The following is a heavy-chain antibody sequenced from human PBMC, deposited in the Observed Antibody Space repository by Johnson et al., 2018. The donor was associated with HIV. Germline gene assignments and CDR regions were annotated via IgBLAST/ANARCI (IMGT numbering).Heavy chain of an antibody. CDR3: ARLGFYNWNGGGALDI. Sequence: VQLVESGGGLIQPGGSLRLSCAASGFTVSSNYMSWVRQAPGKGLEWVSVIYSGGSTYTADSVKRRFTISRDNSKNTLYLQMNSLRAEDTAVYYCARLGFYNWNGGGALDIWGQGTMVTVSS. CDR1: GFTVSSNY. CDR2: IYSGGST. J-gene: IGHJ3*02. D-gene: IGHD1-20*01. V-gene: IGHV3-53*01.